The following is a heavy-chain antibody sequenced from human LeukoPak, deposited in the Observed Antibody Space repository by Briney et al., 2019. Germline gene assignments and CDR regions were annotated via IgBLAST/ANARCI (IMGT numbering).Heavy chain of an antibody. D-gene: IGHD3-10*01. J-gene: IGHJ4*02. CDR2: ISYDGSNK. CDR3: ARIPSITMVREPFDY. Sequence: PGGSLRLSCAASGFTFSSYAMHWVRRAPGKGLEWVAVISYDGSNKYYADSVKGRFTISRDNSKNTLYLQMNSLRAEDTAVYYCARIPSITMVREPFDYWGQGTLVTVSS. CDR1: GFTFSSYA. V-gene: IGHV3-30-3*01.